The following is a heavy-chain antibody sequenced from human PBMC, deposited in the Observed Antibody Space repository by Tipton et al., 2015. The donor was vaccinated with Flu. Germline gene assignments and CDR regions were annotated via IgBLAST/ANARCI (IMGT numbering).Heavy chain of an antibody. CDR3: ARVWSSFVATASLDY. J-gene: IGHJ4*02. V-gene: IGHV4-39*07. CDR2: TRYGGSS. D-gene: IGHD1-1*01. CDR1: VGSISTSGYY. Sequence: LRLSCTVSVGSISTSGYYWGWIRQPPGKGLEWIGSTRYGGSSYYTPSLKGRVTISLDMSKDQFSLKLPSVTAADTAVYYCARVWSSFVATASLDYWGRGTLVTVSS.